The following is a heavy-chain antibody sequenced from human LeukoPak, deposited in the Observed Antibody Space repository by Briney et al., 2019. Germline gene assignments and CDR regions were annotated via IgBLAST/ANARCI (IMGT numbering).Heavy chain of an antibody. V-gene: IGHV3-21*06. CDR1: GFTFSTSG. Sequence: GGSLRLSYTASGFTFSTSGFNWVRQAPGKGLGWVASIGPTGSDRYHADSIKGRFTISRDNANNFLYLQMNSLRAEDTAVYYCATETNGRHYDYWGQGTLLTVSS. D-gene: IGHD1-14*01. J-gene: IGHJ4*02. CDR3: ATETNGRHYDY. CDR2: IGPTGSDR.